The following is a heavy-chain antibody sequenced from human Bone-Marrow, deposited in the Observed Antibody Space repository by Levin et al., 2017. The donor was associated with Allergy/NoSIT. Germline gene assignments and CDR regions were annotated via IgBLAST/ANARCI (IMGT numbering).Heavy chain of an antibody. V-gene: IGHV3-73*01. D-gene: IGHD4-17*01. CDR3: LRRDDYGDFTGFD. J-gene: IGHJ4*02. CDR2: IRSKGNNYAT. Sequence: GGSLRLSCGASGLTFSASAMHWVRQASGKGLEWVGRIRSKGNNYATACAASVKGRCTISRDDSKNMAYLQMNSLKSEDTAVYYCLRRDDYGDFTGFDWGQGTLVTVSS. CDR1: GLTFSASA.